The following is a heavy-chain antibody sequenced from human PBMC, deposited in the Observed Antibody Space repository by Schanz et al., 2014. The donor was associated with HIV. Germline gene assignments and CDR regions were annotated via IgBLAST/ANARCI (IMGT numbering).Heavy chain of an antibody. CDR1: GYSFTSYD. D-gene: IGHD5-12*01. J-gene: IGHJ3*02. CDR3: ARDRIVATMGMDAFDI. V-gene: IGHV1-8*02. Sequence: QVQLVQSGAEVQKPGASVKVSCKASGYSFTSYDINWVRQATGQGLEWMGWVNPKSGNTGYAQKFQGRVTMTRNTSISTAYMELSSLGSEDTAVYYCARDRIVATMGMDAFDIWGQGTMVSVSS. CDR2: VNPKSGNT.